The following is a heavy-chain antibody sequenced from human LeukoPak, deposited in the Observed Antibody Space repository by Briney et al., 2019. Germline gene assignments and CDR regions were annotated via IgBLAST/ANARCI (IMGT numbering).Heavy chain of an antibody. V-gene: IGHV5-51*01. J-gene: IGHJ4*02. D-gene: IGHD6-19*01. CDR1: GYSFTTYW. CDR2: IYPGDSDT. Sequence: GESLKISCKGSGYSFTTYWIAWVRQMPEKGLEWMGIIYPGDSDTRYSPSFQGQVTISADKSISTAYLQWSSLKASDTAMYYCARQQWLVSDYWGQGTLVTVSS. CDR3: ARQQWLVSDY.